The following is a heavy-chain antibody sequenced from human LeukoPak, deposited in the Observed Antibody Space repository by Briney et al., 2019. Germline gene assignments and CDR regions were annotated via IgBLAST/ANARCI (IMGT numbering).Heavy chain of an antibody. CDR3: ARGNSSGYYLDY. CDR2: INPSDGST. CDR1: GYTFTSYY. V-gene: IGHV1-46*01. D-gene: IGHD3-22*01. Sequence: ASVKVSCKASGYTFTSYYMHWVRQAPGQGLEWMGIINPSDGSTSYAQKFQGRVTVTRDTSTSTIYMELSSLRSEDTAVYYCARGNSSGYYLDYWGQGTLVTVSS. J-gene: IGHJ4*02.